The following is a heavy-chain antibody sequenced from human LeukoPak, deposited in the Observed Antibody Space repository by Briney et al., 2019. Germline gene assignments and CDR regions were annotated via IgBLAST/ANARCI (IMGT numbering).Heavy chain of an antibody. CDR3: ARDPKSSSWYLDAFDI. CDR2: ISAYNGNT. J-gene: IGHJ3*02. CDR1: GGTFSSYA. V-gene: IGHV1-18*01. D-gene: IGHD6-13*01. Sequence: ASVKVSCKASGGTFSSYAISWVRQAPGQGLEWMGWISAYNGNTNYAQKLQGRVTMTTDTSTSTAYMELRSLRSDDTAVYYCARDPKSSSWYLDAFDIWGQGTMVTVSS.